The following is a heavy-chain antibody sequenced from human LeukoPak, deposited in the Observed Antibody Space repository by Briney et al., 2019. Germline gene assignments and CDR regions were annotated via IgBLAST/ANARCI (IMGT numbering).Heavy chain of an antibody. CDR1: CGSIGSYY. Sequence: ASETLSLTCTVSCGSIGSYYARWIRQPAGEGLESIGRIYTSGGTNYNPSLKSRFPMPVDTRKNQFFLKLTSLDAETTAVYYCARERYSGSYFPDYWGQGTLVTVSS. V-gene: IGHV4-4*07. CDR3: ARERYSGSYFPDY. CDR2: IYTSGGT. J-gene: IGHJ4*02. D-gene: IGHD1-26*01.